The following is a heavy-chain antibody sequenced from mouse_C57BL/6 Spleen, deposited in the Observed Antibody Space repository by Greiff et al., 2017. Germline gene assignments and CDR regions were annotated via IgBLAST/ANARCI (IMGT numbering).Heavy chain of an antibody. CDR3: AIEFITAGDY. D-gene: IGHD1-1*01. CDR2: IDPSDSYT. J-gene: IGHJ2*01. V-gene: IGHV1-50*01. CDR1: GYTFTSYW. Sequence: QVQLQQPGAELVKPGASVKLSCKASGYTFTSYWMQWVKQRPGQGLEWIGEIDPSDSYTNYNQKFKGKATLTVDTSSNTAYMQLSSLTSEDSAVYYGAIEFITAGDYRGQGTTLTVAS.